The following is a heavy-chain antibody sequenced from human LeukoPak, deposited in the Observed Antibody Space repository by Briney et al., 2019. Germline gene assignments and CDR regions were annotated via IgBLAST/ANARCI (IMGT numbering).Heavy chain of an antibody. CDR3: AKPQQESSSWYAHYYYYGMDV. Sequence: GGSLRLSCAASGFTFSSYGMHWVRQAPGKGLEWVAVISYDGSNKYYADSVKGRFTISRDNSKNTLYLQMNSLRAEDTAVYYCAKPQQESSSWYAHYYYYGMDVWGQGTTVTVSS. V-gene: IGHV3-30*18. J-gene: IGHJ6*02. D-gene: IGHD6-13*01. CDR2: ISYDGSNK. CDR1: GFTFSSYG.